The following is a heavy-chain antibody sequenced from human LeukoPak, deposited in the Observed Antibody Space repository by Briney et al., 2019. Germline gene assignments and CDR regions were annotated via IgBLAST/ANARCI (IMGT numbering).Heavy chain of an antibody. CDR3: ARDPTLYYGGTRYFDL. D-gene: IGHD4-17*01. CDR2: IYTSGNT. V-gene: IGHV4-4*07. CDR1: DGSISSYY. J-gene: IGHJ2*01. Sequence: PSETLSLTCTVSDGSISSYYWGWIRQPAGKGLEWIGRIYTSGNTHYNPSLKSRVTMSADTSKNQFSLKLSSVTAADTGVYYCARDPTLYYGGTRYFDLWARGTLVTVSS.